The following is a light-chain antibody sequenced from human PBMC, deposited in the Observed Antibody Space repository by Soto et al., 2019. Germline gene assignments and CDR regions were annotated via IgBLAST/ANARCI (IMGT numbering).Light chain of an antibody. CDR3: QPYNNWPPWT. J-gene: IGKJ1*01. V-gene: IGKV3-15*01. Sequence: EIVMTQSPATLSVSPGERATLSCRASQSVSSNLAWYQQKPGQAPRLLIYGASTRATGIQARFSASGSGTAFTLTLSSMTSQDLAVYYCQPYNNWPPWTFGPGTKVEIK. CDR2: GAS. CDR1: QSVSSN.